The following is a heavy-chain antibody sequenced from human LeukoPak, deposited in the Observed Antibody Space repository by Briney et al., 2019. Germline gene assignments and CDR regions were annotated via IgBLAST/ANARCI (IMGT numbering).Heavy chain of an antibody. CDR1: GFTFSNYG. CDR3: AKGLVGDDY. D-gene: IGHD2-2*01. J-gene: IGHJ4*02. Sequence: TGGSLRLSCAASGFTFSNYGMSWVRQAPGKGLEWVSVISGRGDITHYADSVKGWFTISRDYSKNTLYLQMNSLRAEDTAVYYCAKGLVGDDYWGQGTLVTVSS. CDR2: ISGRGDIT. V-gene: IGHV3-23*01.